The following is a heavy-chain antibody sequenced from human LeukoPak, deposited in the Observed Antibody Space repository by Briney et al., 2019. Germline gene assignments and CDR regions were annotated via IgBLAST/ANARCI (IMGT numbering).Heavy chain of an antibody. CDR3: ARHMTRGEGY. CDR1: GFTVSSNY. V-gene: IGHV3-66*04. Sequence: SGGSLRLSCAASGFTVSSNYMSWVRQAPGKGLEWVSVIYSGGSTYYADSVKGRFTISRDDSKNALYLQMNSLRAEDTAVYYCARHMTRGEGYWGQGTLVTVSS. J-gene: IGHJ4*02. D-gene: IGHD3-16*01. CDR2: IYSGGST.